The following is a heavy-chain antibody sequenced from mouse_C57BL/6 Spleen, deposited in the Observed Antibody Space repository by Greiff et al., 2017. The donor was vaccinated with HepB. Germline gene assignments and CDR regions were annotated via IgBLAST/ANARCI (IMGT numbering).Heavy chain of an antibody. J-gene: IGHJ2*01. D-gene: IGHD1-1*01. Sequence: VKLQQSGAELARPGASVKLSCKASGYTFTSYGISWVKQRTGQGLEWIGEIYPRSGNTYYNEKFKGKATLTADKSSSTAYMELRSLTSEDSAVYFCARDGSSYVGFDYWGQGTTLTVSS. CDR1: GYTFTSYG. V-gene: IGHV1-81*01. CDR2: IYPRSGNT. CDR3: ARDGSSYVGFDY.